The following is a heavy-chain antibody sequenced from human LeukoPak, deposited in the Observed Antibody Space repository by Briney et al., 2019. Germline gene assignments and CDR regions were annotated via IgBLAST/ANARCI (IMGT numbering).Heavy chain of an antibody. D-gene: IGHD3-3*01. CDR2: ISYDGSNK. CDR1: GFTFSSYA. J-gene: IGHJ3*02. CDR3: ARGGAGYYDFWSGYSGHDAFDI. Sequence: GRSLRLSCAASGFTFSSYAMHWVRQAPGKGLEWVAVISYDGSNKYYADSVEGRFTISRDNSKNTLYLQMGSLRAEDMAVYYCARGGAGYYDFWSGYSGHDAFDIWGQGTMVTVSS. V-gene: IGHV3-30*14.